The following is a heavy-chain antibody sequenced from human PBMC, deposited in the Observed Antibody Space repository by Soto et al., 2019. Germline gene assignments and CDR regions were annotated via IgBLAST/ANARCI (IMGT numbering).Heavy chain of an antibody. CDR1: GFTFIRYA. V-gene: IGHV3-23*01. CDR3: AKGQGYYYDATGYTFDY. J-gene: IGHJ4*01. Sequence: GGSLRLSCEASGFTFIRYAMIWVRQAPGKGLEWVSAIGGSGPSTFYADSVRGRSTISRDDSKNIVYLQMHSLGAEDTAMYYCAKGQGYYYDATGYTFDYLGHGTLVTVAS. D-gene: IGHD3-22*01. CDR2: IGGSGPST.